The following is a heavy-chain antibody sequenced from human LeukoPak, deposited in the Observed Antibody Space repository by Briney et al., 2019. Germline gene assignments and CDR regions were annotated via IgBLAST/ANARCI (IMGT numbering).Heavy chain of an antibody. CDR3: LASTEQQLAQYNWFDP. Sequence: PGGSLRLSCAASGFTVSGNYMTWVRQPPGKGLEWIGEINHSGSTNYNPSLKSRVTISVDTSKNQFSLKLSSVTAADTAVYIWLASTEQQLAQYNWFDPWGQGTLVTVSS. D-gene: IGHD6-13*01. CDR1: GFTVSGNY. V-gene: IGHV4-34*08. CDR2: INHSGST. J-gene: IGHJ5*02.